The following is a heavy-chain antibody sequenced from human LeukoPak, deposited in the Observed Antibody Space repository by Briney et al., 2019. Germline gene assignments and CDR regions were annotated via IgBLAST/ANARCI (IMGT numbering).Heavy chain of an antibody. J-gene: IGHJ3*02. CDR1: GFTFSSYS. Sequence: PGGSLRLSCAASGFTFSSYSMNWVRQAPGKGLEWVSSISSSSGSTIYYADSVKGRFTISRDNAKNSLYLQMNSLRAEDTAVYYCASQGTPDAFDIWGQGTMVTVSS. CDR3: ASQGTPDAFDI. CDR2: ISSSSGSTI. V-gene: IGHV3-48*04.